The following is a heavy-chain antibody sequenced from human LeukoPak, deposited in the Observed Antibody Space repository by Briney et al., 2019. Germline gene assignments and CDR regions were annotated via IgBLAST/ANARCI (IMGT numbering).Heavy chain of an antibody. V-gene: IGHV4-59*08. D-gene: IGHD3-10*02. Sequence: SETLSLTCTVSGGSISRYYWSWIRQPPGKGLDWIGFIYNSGSPNYNPSLKSRVTISVDTSKNQLSLKLTSVTAADTAVYFCAASDVRGVYGMDVWGQGSTVTVSS. CDR3: AASDVRGVYGMDV. CDR2: IYNSGSP. J-gene: IGHJ6*02. CDR1: GGSISRYY.